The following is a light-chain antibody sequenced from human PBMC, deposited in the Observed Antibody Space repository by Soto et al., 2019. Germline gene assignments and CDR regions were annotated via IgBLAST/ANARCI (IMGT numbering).Light chain of an antibody. Sequence: DIQMTQSPSSLSASVGDRVTITCRASESISTHLNWYQQKSGGAPQLLIQAASTLQTGVPSRFSGSGSGTDFPLTISSLQPEDFATYHCQQSYSVPITFGQGTRLEIK. CDR3: QQSYSVPIT. J-gene: IGKJ5*01. CDR2: AAS. CDR1: ESISTH. V-gene: IGKV1-39*01.